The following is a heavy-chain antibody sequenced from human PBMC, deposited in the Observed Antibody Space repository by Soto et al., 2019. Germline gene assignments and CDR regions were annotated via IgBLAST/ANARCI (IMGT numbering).Heavy chain of an antibody. CDR2: ISANSGDT. V-gene: IGHV1-18*04. CDR3: ARDGSGYPCWYAFDI. Sequence: AASVKVSCKASGYTFANYGISWVRQAPGQGLEWMGWISANSGDTNYAQKVQGRVTMTTDTSTRTAYMELRSLRSDDTAVYYCARDGSGYPCWYAFDIWGQGTLVTVSS. D-gene: IGHD3-22*01. J-gene: IGHJ3*02. CDR1: GYTFANYG.